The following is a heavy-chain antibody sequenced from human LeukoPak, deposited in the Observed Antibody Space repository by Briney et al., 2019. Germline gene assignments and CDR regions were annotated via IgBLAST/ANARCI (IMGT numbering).Heavy chain of an antibody. V-gene: IGHV4-59*01. CDR1: GFTFSSYS. D-gene: IGHD3-10*01. Sequence: GSLRLSCAASGFTFSSYSMNWVRQAPGKGLEWIGYIYYSGSTNYNPSLKSRVTISVDTSKNQFSLKLSSVTAADTAVYYCARDRVAGNWGQGTLVTVSS. CDR2: IYYSGST. J-gene: IGHJ4*02. CDR3: ARDRVAGN.